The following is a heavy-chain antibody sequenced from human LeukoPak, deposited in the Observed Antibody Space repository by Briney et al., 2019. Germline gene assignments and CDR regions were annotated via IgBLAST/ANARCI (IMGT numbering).Heavy chain of an antibody. CDR3: AKEYTSGWYFLGYYNYYYMDV. CDR2: ISGSSTAT. CDR1: EFTFMSYA. V-gene: IGHV3-23*01. D-gene: IGHD6-19*01. Sequence: PGGSLRPSCAASEFTFMSYAMSWVRQAPGKGLEWVSTISGSSTATYYADSVKGRFTISRDNSQNTLYLQMNSLRAEDTAVYYCAKEYTSGWYFLGYYNYYYMDVWGKGTTVSVSS. J-gene: IGHJ6*03.